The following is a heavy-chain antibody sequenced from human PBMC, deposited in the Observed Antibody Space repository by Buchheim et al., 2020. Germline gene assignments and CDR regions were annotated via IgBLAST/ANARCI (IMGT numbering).Heavy chain of an antibody. J-gene: IGHJ4*02. CDR1: GFTFSDSW. Sequence: EVFLVESGGGLVQPGGSLRLSCAASGFTFSDSWMDWVRQAPGKGLEWVANISPDGSERYYVDSVKGRFFISRDNTKNSLFLQMNSLRAEDTGVYYCSLSLNYWGRGTL. CDR3: SLSLNY. D-gene: IGHD3-10*01. CDR2: ISPDGSER. V-gene: IGHV3-7*01.